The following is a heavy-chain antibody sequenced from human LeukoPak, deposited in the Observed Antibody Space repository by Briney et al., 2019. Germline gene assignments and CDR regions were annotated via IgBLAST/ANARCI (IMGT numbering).Heavy chain of an antibody. CDR3: ARLVGAATDPFDY. CDR1: GGSISSRTYY. Sequence: SETLSLTCTVSGGSISSRTYYWCWIRQPPGKGLEWNGSIYFSGSTYYNPSLKSRVSVSVDTSKNQLSLQLSSVTAADTAVYYYARLVGAATDPFDYWGQGTLVSVSS. V-gene: IGHV4-39*01. CDR2: IYFSGST. D-gene: IGHD2-15*01. J-gene: IGHJ4*02.